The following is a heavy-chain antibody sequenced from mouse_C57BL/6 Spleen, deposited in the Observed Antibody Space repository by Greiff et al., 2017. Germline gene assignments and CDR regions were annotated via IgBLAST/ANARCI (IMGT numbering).Heavy chain of an antibody. D-gene: IGHD3-2*01. CDR3: ARFRQGYYYAMDY. Sequence: VQLQQPGAELVKPGASVKLSCKASGYTFTSYWMQWVKQRPGQGLEWIGEIDPSDSYTNYNQKFKGKATLTVDTSSSTAYMQLSSLTSEDSAVYYCARFRQGYYYAMDYWGQGTSVTVSS. CDR2: IDPSDSYT. J-gene: IGHJ4*01. CDR1: GYTFTSYW. V-gene: IGHV1-50*01.